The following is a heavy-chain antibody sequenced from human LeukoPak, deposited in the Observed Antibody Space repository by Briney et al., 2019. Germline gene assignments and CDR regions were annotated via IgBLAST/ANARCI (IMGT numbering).Heavy chain of an antibody. CDR1: GLTFSSYS. V-gene: IGHV3-21*01. Sequence: GGSLRLSCAASGLTFSSYSMNWVRQAPGKGLEWVSSISGGSSYIYYADSVKGRFTISRDNAKDSLYLQMNSLRVEDTAVYYCARERNYGSSWYVPNWGQGTLVTVSS. CDR3: ARERNYGSSWYVPN. CDR2: ISGGSSYI. D-gene: IGHD6-13*01. J-gene: IGHJ4*02.